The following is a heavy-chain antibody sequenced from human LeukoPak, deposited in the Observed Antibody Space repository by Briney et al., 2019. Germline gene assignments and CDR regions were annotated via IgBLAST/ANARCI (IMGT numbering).Heavy chain of an antibody. V-gene: IGHV3-7*01. CDR1: GFTFKNYW. D-gene: IGHD5-12*01. CDR3: ARGYGSFDF. CDR2: LKQDGSDK. Sequence: PGGSLRLSCAASGFTFKNYWISWVRQAPGQGLEWVASLKQDGSDKSYVDSMKGRFTISRDNAKNSVYLQMNSLRAEDTAVYYCARGYGSFDFWGQGTLVTVSS. J-gene: IGHJ4*02.